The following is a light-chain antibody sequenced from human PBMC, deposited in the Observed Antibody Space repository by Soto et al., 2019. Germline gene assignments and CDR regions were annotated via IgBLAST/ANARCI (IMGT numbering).Light chain of an antibody. Sequence: SYELTQPPSVSVAPGKTARITCGGNNIGSKSVHWYQQKPGQAPVLVIYYDSDRPSGIPERFSGSNSGNAATLTISRVEAGDEPEYYCQGWDSRSDHYVFGTGTPLTVL. CDR2: YDS. J-gene: IGLJ1*01. CDR1: NIGSKS. V-gene: IGLV3-21*04. CDR3: QGWDSRSDHYV.